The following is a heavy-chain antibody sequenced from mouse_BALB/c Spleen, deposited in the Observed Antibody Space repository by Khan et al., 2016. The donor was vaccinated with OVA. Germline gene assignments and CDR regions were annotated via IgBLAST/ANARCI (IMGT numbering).Heavy chain of an antibody. CDR3: ARQPYYHYNIMDY. Sequence: QVQLKQSGPGLVAPSQSLSITCTISGFSLTNYGVHWVRQPPGKGLEWLVVIWNDGNTAYNSAPKSRLIISKDNSKSQVFLKMNRLQTDDTAMYFCARQPYYHYNIMDYWGQGTSVTVSS. CDR1: GFSLTNYG. J-gene: IGHJ4*01. CDR2: IWNDGNT. D-gene: IGHD2-10*01. V-gene: IGHV2-6-1*01.